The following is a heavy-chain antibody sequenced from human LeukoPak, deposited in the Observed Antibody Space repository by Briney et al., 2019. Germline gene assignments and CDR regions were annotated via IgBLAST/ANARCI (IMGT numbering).Heavy chain of an antibody. Sequence: SETLSLTCTVSGGSISSSSYYWGWIRQPPGKGLEWIGSIYYSGGTYYNPSLKSRVTISVDTSKNQFSLKLSSVTAADTAVYYCARRARIAVAGTVGGVFDYWGQGTLVTVSS. CDR3: ARRARIAVAGTVGGVFDY. J-gene: IGHJ4*02. CDR2: IYYSGGT. V-gene: IGHV4-39*01. D-gene: IGHD6-19*01. CDR1: GGSISSSSYY.